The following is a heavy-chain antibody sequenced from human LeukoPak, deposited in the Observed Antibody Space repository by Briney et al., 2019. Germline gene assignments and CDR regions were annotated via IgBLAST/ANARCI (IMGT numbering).Heavy chain of an antibody. CDR1: GGTFSSYA. J-gene: IGHJ4*02. CDR2: IIPILGIA. Sequence: SVKVSCKASGGTFSSYAISWVRQAPGQGLEWMGRIIPILGIANYAQKFQGRVTITADKSTSTAYMELSSLRSEDTAVYYCARAPPSSYYFDYWGQGTLVTVSS. V-gene: IGHV1-69*04. CDR3: ARAPPSSYYFDY.